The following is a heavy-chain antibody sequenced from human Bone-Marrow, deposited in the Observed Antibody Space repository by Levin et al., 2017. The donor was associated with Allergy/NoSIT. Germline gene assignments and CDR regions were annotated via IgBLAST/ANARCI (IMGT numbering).Heavy chain of an antibody. CDR1: GFTFSSSG. J-gene: IGHJ4*02. CDR2: ISYDGSNK. CDR3: AKDLRGDFDY. V-gene: IGHV3-30*18. Sequence: LSLTCAASGFTFSSSGMHWVRQAPGKGLEWVAVISYDGSNKYYADSVKGRFTISRDNSKNTLYLQMNSLRAEDTAVYYCAKDLRGDFDYWGQGTLVTVSS.